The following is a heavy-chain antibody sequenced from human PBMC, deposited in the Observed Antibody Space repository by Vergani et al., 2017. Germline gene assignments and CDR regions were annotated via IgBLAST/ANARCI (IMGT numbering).Heavy chain of an antibody. Sequence: QEQLLQSGGGVVQPGGSLRLSCIGSGYTFGHFDMHWVRQAPGKGLAWVAFIRYDGSNPQYIDTVKGRFTISRDKSKDTLFLQMNGLRPEDTGTYCCAKKGGSLYYYGVDVWGQGTTITVSS. CDR1: GYTFGHFD. CDR3: AKKGGSLYYYGVDV. J-gene: IGHJ6*02. CDR2: IRYDGSNP. V-gene: IGHV3-30*02. D-gene: IGHD1-26*01.